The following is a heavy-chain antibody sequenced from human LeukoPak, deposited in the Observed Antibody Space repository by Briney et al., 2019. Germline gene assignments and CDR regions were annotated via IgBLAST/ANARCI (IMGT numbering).Heavy chain of an antibody. J-gene: IGHJ4*02. V-gene: IGHV3-21*04. CDR1: GFTFSSYS. D-gene: IGHD5-12*01. Sequence: GGSLRLSCAASGFTFSSYSMNWVRQAPGKGLEWVAAISTTGGNIYYADSVKGRFTISRDNAKNSLYLQMNSLRAEDTALYYCATNGGGDSGYGNFDYWGQGTLVTVSS. CDR3: ATNGGGDSGYGNFDY. CDR2: ISTTGGNI.